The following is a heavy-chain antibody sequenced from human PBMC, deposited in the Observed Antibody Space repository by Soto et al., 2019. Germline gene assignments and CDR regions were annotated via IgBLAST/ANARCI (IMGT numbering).Heavy chain of an antibody. CDR1: GDSVSSNSAA. J-gene: IGHJ3*02. Sequence: SQTLSLTCVISGDSVSSNSAAWNWIRQSPSRGLEWLGRTYYRSKWYNDYAVSVKGRFTISGDSAKNSVFLIMDSLRLEDTAVYYCAAYNTSRHAAFDIWGQGTMVTVSS. CDR3: AAYNTSRHAAFDI. V-gene: IGHV6-1*01. D-gene: IGHD1-1*01. CDR2: TYYRSKWYN.